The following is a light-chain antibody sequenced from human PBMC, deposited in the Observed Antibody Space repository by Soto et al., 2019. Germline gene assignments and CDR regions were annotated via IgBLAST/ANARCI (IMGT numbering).Light chain of an antibody. CDR3: SSYTSSSTYVV. V-gene: IGLV2-14*01. CDR2: DVS. Sequence: QSALTQPASVSGSPGQSITISCTGTSSDVGGYNYVSWYQQHPGKAPKLRIYDVSKRPSGVSNRFSGSKSGNTASLTISGLQAEDEADYYCSSYTSSSTYVVFGGGTKVTVL. J-gene: IGLJ2*01. CDR1: SSDVGGYNY.